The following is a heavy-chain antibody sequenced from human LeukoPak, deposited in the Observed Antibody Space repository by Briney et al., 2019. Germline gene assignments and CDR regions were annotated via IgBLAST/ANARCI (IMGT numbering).Heavy chain of an antibody. CDR1: GFTFSTSW. D-gene: IGHD1-14*01. Sequence: GGSLRLSCAASGFTFSTSWMTWVRQAPGKGLDWVANIKEDGSAKNYVDFVKGRFTISRDNAKNALYLQMNSLRVEDTAVYYCARDKAYNSFDLWGQGTLVIVSS. CDR3: ARDKAYNSFDL. J-gene: IGHJ5*02. V-gene: IGHV3-7*01. CDR2: IKEDGSAK.